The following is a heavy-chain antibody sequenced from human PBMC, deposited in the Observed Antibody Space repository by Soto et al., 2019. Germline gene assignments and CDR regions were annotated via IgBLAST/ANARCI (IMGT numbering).Heavy chain of an antibody. D-gene: IGHD1-1*01. CDR3: PTRHIWYNWNDDAVDN. Sequence: GGSLRLSCAASGFTFSNAWMSWVRQAPGKGLEWVGRIKSKTDGRTTDYATPVKGRFTSSRDDSKNTLYLQMNSLKTEDTSVCYCPTRHIWYNWNDDAVDNWGQGTMVTVSS. CDR2: IKSKTDGRTT. CDR1: GFTFSNAW. J-gene: IGHJ3*02. V-gene: IGHV3-15*01.